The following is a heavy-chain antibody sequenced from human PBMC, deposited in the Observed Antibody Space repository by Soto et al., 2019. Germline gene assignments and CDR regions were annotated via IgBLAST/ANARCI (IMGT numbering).Heavy chain of an antibody. CDR2: IRFDGTNI. CDR3: ARDGVGGTVFFGYLDY. Sequence: VQLVESGGGVVQPGRSLRLSCAASGIIFNGFGMHWVRQAPGKGLEWVAIIRFDGTNIHYADSVKGRFTISRDNSKNTLYLQMDSLRAEDTAVYYCARDGVGGTVFFGYLDYWGREPWSPSPQ. J-gene: IGHJ4*02. CDR1: GIIFNGFG. D-gene: IGHD3-3*01. V-gene: IGHV3-33*01.